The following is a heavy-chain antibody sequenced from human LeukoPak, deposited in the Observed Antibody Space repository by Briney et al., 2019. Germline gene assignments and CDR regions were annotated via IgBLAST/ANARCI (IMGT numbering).Heavy chain of an antibody. V-gene: IGHV3-74*01. D-gene: IGHD2-8*02. J-gene: IGHJ4*01. Sequence: GGSLRLSCAASGFTFNRYAMHWVRQIPGTGLFWVSRLGADGSGTRYADSVKGRFTISRDNAKNTVYLQMSSLRADDTAVYYCARDGFTGPRTAYLDHWGQGTLVTVSS. CDR3: ARDGFTGPRTAYLDH. CDR1: GFTFNRYA. CDR2: LGADGSGT.